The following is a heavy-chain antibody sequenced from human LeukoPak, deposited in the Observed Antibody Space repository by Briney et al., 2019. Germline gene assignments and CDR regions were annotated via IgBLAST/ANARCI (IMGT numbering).Heavy chain of an antibody. CDR3: ARDQYYYYSSGSVFDI. CDR1: GFTFSSYS. CDR2: ISSSSSYI. V-gene: IGHV3-21*01. D-gene: IGHD3-22*01. J-gene: IGHJ3*02. Sequence: GGSLRLSCAASGFTFSSYSMNWVRQAPGKGLEWVSSISSSSSYIYYADSVKGRFTISRDNAKNSLYLQMNSLRAEDTAVYYCARDQYYYYSSGSVFDIWGQGTMVTVSS.